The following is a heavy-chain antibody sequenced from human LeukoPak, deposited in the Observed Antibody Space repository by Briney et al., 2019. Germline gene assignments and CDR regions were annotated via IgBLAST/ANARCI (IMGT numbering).Heavy chain of an antibody. CDR1: GCSISSSSYY. CDR2: IYYSGST. D-gene: IGHD2-15*01. CDR3: ARDGSRSAKGVDFDY. J-gene: IGHJ4*02. Sequence: SESLSLTCTVSGCSISSSSYYWGWIRQPPGKGLEWFVSIYYSGSTYYNPSLKSRVTISVDTSKNQFSLKLSSVTAADTAVYYCARDGSRSAKGVDFDYWGQGTLVTVSS. V-gene: IGHV4-39*07.